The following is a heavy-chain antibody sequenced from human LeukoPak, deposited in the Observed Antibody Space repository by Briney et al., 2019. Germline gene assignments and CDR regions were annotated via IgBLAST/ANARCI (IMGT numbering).Heavy chain of an antibody. D-gene: IGHD6-19*01. CDR2: IHNSGST. V-gene: IGHV4-4*07. CDR1: GGSISSYY. CDR3: ATVRWGSGWFSGRYFDY. J-gene: IGHJ4*02. Sequence: SETLSLTCTVSGGSISSYYWSWIRQPAGKGLEWVGRIHNSGSTNYNPSLKSRISMSLDTSKNQFSLELSSVTAADTAMYYCATVRWGSGWFSGRYFDYWGQGTLVTVSA.